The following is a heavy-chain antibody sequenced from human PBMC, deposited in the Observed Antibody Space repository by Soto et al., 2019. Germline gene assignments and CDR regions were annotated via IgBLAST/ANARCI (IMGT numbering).Heavy chain of an antibody. D-gene: IGHD6-6*01. Sequence: GGSLRLSCAASGFTFRGYSRHWVRQAPGKGLEWVSYISSSSSTIDYADSVKGRFTISRDNAKNSLYLQMNSLRAEDTALYYCAKDQRKRIAAPLHRYYYYYYMDVWGKGTTVTVSS. CDR1: GFTFRGYS. J-gene: IGHJ6*03. CDR3: AKDQRKRIAAPLHRYYYYYYMDV. V-gene: IGHV3-48*04. CDR2: ISSSSSTI.